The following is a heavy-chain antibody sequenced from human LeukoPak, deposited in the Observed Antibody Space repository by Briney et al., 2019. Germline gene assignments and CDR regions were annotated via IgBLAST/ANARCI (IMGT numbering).Heavy chain of an antibody. Sequence: GSSVKVSCQASGGTFSSYAISWVRQAPGQGLEWMGRIIPILGIANYAQKFQGRVTITADKSTSTAYMELSSLRSEDTAVYYCARDETYTIFGVATFDPWGQGTLVTVSS. V-gene: IGHV1-69*04. CDR1: GGTFSSYA. D-gene: IGHD3-3*01. CDR2: IIPILGIA. J-gene: IGHJ5*02. CDR3: ARDETYTIFGVATFDP.